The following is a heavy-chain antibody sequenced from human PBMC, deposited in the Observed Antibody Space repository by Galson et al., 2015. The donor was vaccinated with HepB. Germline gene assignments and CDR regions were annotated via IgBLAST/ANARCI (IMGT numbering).Heavy chain of an antibody. CDR1: GGSISRSSYS. CDR2: IYYAGTT. D-gene: IGHD3-22*01. CDR3: ARDRSYYYDSSGYYAFDY. J-gene: IGHJ4*02. Sequence: SETLSLTCTVSGGSISRSSYSWSWIRQPPGKRLEWLGNIYYAGTTYYNPSLKSRVTISVDTSKNQFSLKLSSVTAADTAVYYCARDRSYYYDSSGYYAFDYWGQGTLVTVSS. V-gene: IGHV4-39*07.